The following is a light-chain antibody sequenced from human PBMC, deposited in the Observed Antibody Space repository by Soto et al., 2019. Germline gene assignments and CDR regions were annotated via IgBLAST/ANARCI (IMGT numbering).Light chain of an antibody. CDR2: YDD. V-gene: IGLV1-36*01. Sequence: QSVLTQPPSVSEAPRQRVTISCSGSSSNIGNNAVNWYQQLPGKAPKLLIYYDDLLPSGVSDRFSGSKSGTSASLAISGLQFEDEADYFCAAWDDSMNRRVFGGGTKLTVL. CDR1: SSNIGNNA. J-gene: IGLJ3*02. CDR3: AAWDDSMNRRV.